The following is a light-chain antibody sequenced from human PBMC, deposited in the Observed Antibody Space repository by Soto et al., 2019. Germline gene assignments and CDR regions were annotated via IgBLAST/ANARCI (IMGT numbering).Light chain of an antibody. J-gene: IGKJ5*01. CDR3: QQYGSSLIT. V-gene: IGKV3-20*01. Sequence: EIVLTQSPGTLSLSPGERATLSCRVSQSVSSTYLVWYQQKPGQAPRLLIYGASSRATGIPDRFSGSGSGTDFTLTISRLEPEDFAVYYCQQYGSSLITFGQGTRLEIK. CDR1: QSVSSTY. CDR2: GAS.